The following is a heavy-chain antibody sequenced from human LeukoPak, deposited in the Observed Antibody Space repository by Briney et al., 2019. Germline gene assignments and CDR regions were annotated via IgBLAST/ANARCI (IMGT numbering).Heavy chain of an antibody. D-gene: IGHD3-10*01. CDR3: AAMVRGFDAFGI. CDR1: GGSISSYY. V-gene: IGHV4-59*01. Sequence: SETLSLTCTVSGGSISSYYWSWIRQPPGKGLEWIGYIYYSGSTNYNPSLKSRVTISVDTSKNQFSLKLSSVTAADTAVYYCAAMVRGFDAFGIWGHGTMVTVSS. CDR2: IYYSGST. J-gene: IGHJ3*02.